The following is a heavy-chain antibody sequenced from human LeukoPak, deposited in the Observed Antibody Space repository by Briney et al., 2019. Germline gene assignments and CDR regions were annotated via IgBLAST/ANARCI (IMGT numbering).Heavy chain of an antibody. J-gene: IGHJ4*02. D-gene: IGHD6-13*01. V-gene: IGHV1-18*01. CDR3: ARISSSSWYN. CDR2: INTNNGNA. CDR1: GYTFTNHD. Sequence: ASVKVSCKAFGYTFTNHDINWVQQAPGQGLEWMGGINTNNGNADYAQKFQGRVTLTTDTSTGTAYMELRSLISDDTAIYYCARISSSSWYNWGQGTLVTISS.